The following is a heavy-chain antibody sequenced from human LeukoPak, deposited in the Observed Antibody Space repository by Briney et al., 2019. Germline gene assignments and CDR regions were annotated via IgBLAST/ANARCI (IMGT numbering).Heavy chain of an antibody. CDR2: ISGSGNR. D-gene: IGHD2-2*01. CDR1: GFTFSDYY. CDR3: ARSQSTCSLTSCYSLDP. Sequence: KPGGSLRLSCTASGFTFSDYYMSWIRQAPGKGLEWLSYISGSGNRYYADSVQGRFTISRDNTKNSLYLQMNSLRAEDTAVYYCARSQSTCSLTSCYSLDPWGQGTLVTVSS. V-gene: IGHV3-11*04. J-gene: IGHJ5*02.